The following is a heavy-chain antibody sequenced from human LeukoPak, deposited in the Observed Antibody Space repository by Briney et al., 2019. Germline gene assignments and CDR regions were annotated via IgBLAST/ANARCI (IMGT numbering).Heavy chain of an antibody. D-gene: IGHD6-19*01. CDR2: ISTYNGNT. V-gene: IGHV1-18*01. J-gene: IGHJ3*01. Sequence: ASVKVSCKASDDTFSNYGISWGRQAPGQRLEWMGWISTYNGNTHYAQKFQGRVTMTTDTSTNIAYLELRDLRSDDTAVYYCARTQWLEDAFDFWGQGTVVTVSS. CDR1: DDTFSNYG. CDR3: ARTQWLEDAFDF.